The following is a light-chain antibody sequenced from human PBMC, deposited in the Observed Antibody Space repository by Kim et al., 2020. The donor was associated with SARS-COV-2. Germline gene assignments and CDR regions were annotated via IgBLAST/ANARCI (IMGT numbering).Light chain of an antibody. CDR1: SSDVGSYIY. Sequence: HSFTISCTESSSDVGSYIYVYWYQQYPGKAPKFCIYDVSKRPSGVSDRFSGSKSGNTSSLTISGLQAEDEADYYCSSYRISNTYVFGTGTKVTVL. CDR2: DVS. CDR3: SSYRISNTYV. J-gene: IGLJ1*01. V-gene: IGLV2-14*04.